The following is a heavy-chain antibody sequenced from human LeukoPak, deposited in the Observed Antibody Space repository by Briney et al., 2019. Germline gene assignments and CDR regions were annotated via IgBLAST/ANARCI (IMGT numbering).Heavy chain of an antibody. CDR1: GFTFNAYA. CDR2: ISSNGGTT. D-gene: IGHD1-1*01. V-gene: IGHV3-64*01. J-gene: IGHJ4*02. Sequence: PGGSLRLSCAASGFTFNAYAMYWVRQAPGKGLEYVSGISSNGGTTSYATSVKGRFTISRDNSKNTLYLQMGSLRAEDVAVYYCAKRVGTKTGGGYWGQGTLVTVSS. CDR3: AKRVGTKTGGGY.